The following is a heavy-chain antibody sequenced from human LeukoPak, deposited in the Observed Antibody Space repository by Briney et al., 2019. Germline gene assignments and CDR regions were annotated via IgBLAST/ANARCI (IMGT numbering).Heavy chain of an antibody. CDR2: ISSSSSTI. Sequence: GGSLRLSCAASGFTFSSYSMNWVRQAPGKGLEWVSYISSSSSTIYYADSVKGRFTISRDNAKNSLYLQMNSLRAEDTAVYYCARTDGVPYYYYYMGVWGKGTTVTVSS. CDR1: GFTFSSYS. J-gene: IGHJ6*03. CDR3: ARTDGVPYYYYYMGV. D-gene: IGHD2-2*01. V-gene: IGHV3-48*04.